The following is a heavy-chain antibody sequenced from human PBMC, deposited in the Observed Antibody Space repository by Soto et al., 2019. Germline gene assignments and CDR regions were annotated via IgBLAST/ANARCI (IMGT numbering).Heavy chain of an antibody. V-gene: IGHV3-74*01. D-gene: IGHD2-21*01. Sequence: GGSLRLSCAASGFTFSAYWMHWVRQVPGKGLVWLSRINADGTSTTYSDSVEGRFTISRDNARNTVFLQMNSLRAEDTAVYYCDSYSAGHNHWGQGTPVTVSS. CDR3: DSYSAGHNH. CDR1: GFTFSAYW. CDR2: INADGTST. J-gene: IGHJ1*01.